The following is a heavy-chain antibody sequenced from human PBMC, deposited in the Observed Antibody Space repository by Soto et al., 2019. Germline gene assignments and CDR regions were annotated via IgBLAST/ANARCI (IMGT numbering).Heavy chain of an antibody. CDR3: ARGGGYGDWANEYFQH. D-gene: IGHD4-17*01. Sequence: QVQLQESGPGLVKPSQTLSLTCTVSGGSISSGGYYWSWIRQHPGKGLEWIGYIYYSGSTYYNPSLKSRVTMSVDTSKNQFSLKLSSVTAADTAVYYCARGGGYGDWANEYFQHWGQGTLVTVSS. V-gene: IGHV4-31*03. CDR2: IYYSGST. CDR1: GGSISSGGYY. J-gene: IGHJ1*01.